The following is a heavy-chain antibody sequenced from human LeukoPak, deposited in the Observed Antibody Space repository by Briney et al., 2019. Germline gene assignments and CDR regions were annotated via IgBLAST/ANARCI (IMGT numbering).Heavy chain of an antibody. V-gene: IGHV4-4*02. CDR1: GGSISSSNW. CDR2: IYHSGST. J-gene: IGHJ4*02. D-gene: IGHD3-9*01. CDR3: ARGYYDILTGYYFDC. Sequence: SETLSLTCAVSGGSISSSNWWSWVRPPPGKGLEWIGEIYHSGSTNYNPSLKSRVTISVDKSKNQFSLKLSSVTAADTAVYYCARGYYDILTGYYFDCWGQGTLVTVSS.